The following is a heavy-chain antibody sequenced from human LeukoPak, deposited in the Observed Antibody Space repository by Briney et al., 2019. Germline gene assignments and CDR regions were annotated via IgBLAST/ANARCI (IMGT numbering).Heavy chain of an antibody. Sequence: NPSETLSLTCSVSGGPISSYYWSWIRQPSGKGLEWIGNIYYSGSTNYNPSLKSRVTISVDTSKNQFSLKLSSVTAADTAVYYCARSYDSSGYYFDYWGQGTLVTVSS. D-gene: IGHD3-22*01. CDR1: GGPISSYY. J-gene: IGHJ4*02. CDR2: IYYSGST. V-gene: IGHV4-59*01. CDR3: ARSYDSSGYYFDY.